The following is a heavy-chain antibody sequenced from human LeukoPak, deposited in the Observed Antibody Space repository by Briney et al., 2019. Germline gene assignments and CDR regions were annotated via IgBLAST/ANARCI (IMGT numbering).Heavy chain of an antibody. CDR3: TRDRDDDSSGSIDDAFDI. V-gene: IGHV3-11*06. D-gene: IGHD3-22*01. CDR2: ISSRSSYI. J-gene: IGHJ3*02. CDR1: GFIFSDYY. Sequence: GGSLRLSCAASGFIFSDYYMTWIRQAPGKGLEWVLSISSRSSYIYNADSVKGRFTISRDNAKNSLYLQMNSLRAEDTAVYYCTRDRDDDSSGSIDDAFDIWGQGTMVTVSS.